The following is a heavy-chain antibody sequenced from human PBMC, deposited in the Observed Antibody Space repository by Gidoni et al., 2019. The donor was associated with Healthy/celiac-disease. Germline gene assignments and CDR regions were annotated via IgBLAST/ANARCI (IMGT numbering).Heavy chain of an antibody. Sequence: ITLKESGPTPVKPTQTLTLTCTFSGFSLSTSGVGVGWIRQPPGTALEWRALIYWDDDKRYSPSLKSRLTITKDTSKNQVVLTMTNMDPVDTATYYCAHSGDVNYFDYWGQGTLVTVSS. V-gene: IGHV2-5*02. D-gene: IGHD3-10*01. CDR1: GFSLSTSGVG. J-gene: IGHJ4*02. CDR2: IYWDDDK. CDR3: AHSGDVNYFDY.